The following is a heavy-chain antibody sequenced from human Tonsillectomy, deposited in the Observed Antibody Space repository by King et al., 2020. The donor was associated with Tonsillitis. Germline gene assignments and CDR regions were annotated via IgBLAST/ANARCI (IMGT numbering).Heavy chain of an antibody. CDR1: GDTFTSFG. D-gene: IGHD2-15*01. Sequence: QLVQSGAEVKKPGASVKVSCKASGDTFTSFGISWVRQAPGQGVEWMGWISANKGHTNYVQNLQGRVNMTTDTSTSTAYMELRSLRSDDTAVYYCARTDCSGGSCYPLDYWGQGTLVTVSS. V-gene: IGHV1-18*01. CDR3: ARTDCSGGSCYPLDY. J-gene: IGHJ4*02. CDR2: ISANKGHT.